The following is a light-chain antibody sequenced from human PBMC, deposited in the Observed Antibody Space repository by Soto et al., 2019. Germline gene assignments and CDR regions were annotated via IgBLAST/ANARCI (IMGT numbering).Light chain of an antibody. Sequence: VLTQSPDSLAVSLGERSTINCSAAQGVTTNFAWYQQKSGQSPRLLIYDVSNRATGVPARFSGSGSETDFTLTISGLRSEDSAVYFCQQYNNWPFSFGQGTRLEIK. CDR2: DVS. CDR3: QQYNNWPFS. V-gene: IGKV3-15*01. J-gene: IGKJ5*01. CDR1: QGVTTN.